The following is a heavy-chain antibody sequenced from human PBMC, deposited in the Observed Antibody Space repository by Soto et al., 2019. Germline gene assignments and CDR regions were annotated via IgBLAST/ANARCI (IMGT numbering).Heavy chain of an antibody. CDR2: FYYTGSI. V-gene: IGHV4-59*12. D-gene: IGHD3-22*01. J-gene: IGHJ4*02. Sequence: SETLSLTCTVSGGSISSYYWSWIRQPPGKGLEWIGYFYYTGSINYNPSLKSRVTISIDASQNQFSLRLSSVTAADTAVYYCARSMFYSDGSNYSPFDYWGQGTLVTVPQ. CDR1: GGSISSYY. CDR3: ARSMFYSDGSNYSPFDY.